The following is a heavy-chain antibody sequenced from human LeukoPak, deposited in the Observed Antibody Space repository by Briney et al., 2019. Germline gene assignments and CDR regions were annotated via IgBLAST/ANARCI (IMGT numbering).Heavy chain of an antibody. Sequence: GGSLRLSCATSGFTFSSNWMSWVRHVPGRGLDWVANIKPDGSAEYYAASVKGRFTVSRDNAKNSLYLQMNSLRVEDTAVYYCATDTSAFDYWGQGTLVTVSS. V-gene: IGHV3-7*01. CDR2: IKPDGSAE. CDR1: GFTFSSNW. D-gene: IGHD3-3*01. CDR3: ATDTSAFDY. J-gene: IGHJ4*02.